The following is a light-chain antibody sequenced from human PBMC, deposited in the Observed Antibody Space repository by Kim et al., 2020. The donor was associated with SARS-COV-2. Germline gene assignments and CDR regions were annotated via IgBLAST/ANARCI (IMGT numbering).Light chain of an antibody. CDR1: DLGNKF. Sequence: SVSPGQTATIACSGDDLGNKFVCWYRQKPGQSPVLVMYEDVKRPSGIPERFSGSNSGNTATLTISGTQAKDEADYYCQAWDSSRYVFGTGTKVTVL. CDR2: EDV. CDR3: QAWDSSRYV. J-gene: IGLJ1*01. V-gene: IGLV3-1*01.